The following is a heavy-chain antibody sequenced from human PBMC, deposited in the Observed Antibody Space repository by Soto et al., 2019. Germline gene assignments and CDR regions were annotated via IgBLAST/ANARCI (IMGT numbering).Heavy chain of an antibody. CDR2: IIPIFGTA. D-gene: IGHD2-21*02. CDR1: GGTFSSYA. Sequence: SVKVSCKASGGTFSSYAISWVRQAPGQGLEWMGGIIPIFGTANYAQKFQGRVTITADESTSTAYMELSSLRSEDTAVYYCASSILKHIVVVTAIYYFDYWGQGNLVTVSS. CDR3: ASSILKHIVVVTAIYYFDY. J-gene: IGHJ4*02. V-gene: IGHV1-69*13.